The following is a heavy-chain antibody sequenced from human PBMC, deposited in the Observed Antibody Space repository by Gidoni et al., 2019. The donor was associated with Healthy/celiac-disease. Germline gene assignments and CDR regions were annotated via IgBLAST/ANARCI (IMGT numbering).Heavy chain of an antibody. V-gene: IGHV3-11*01. CDR2: ISNSGSTM. J-gene: IGHJ3*02. D-gene: IGHD1-26*01. CDR1: GFTFSDSD. CDR3: ARTIVGAHDAFDI. Sequence: QVPLVASGGGLVKPGGSLRRSCSASGFTFSDSDMSWIRPTPGKGLECLSYISNSGSTMYYADSVKGRFTISRDSAKNSLYLQMNSLRAEDTAVYYCARTIVGAHDAFDIWGQGTMVTVSS.